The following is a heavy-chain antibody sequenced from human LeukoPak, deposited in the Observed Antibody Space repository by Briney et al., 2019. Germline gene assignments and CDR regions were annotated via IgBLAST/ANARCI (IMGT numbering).Heavy chain of an antibody. J-gene: IGHJ6*03. CDR1: GFTFSSYA. Sequence: GGSLRLSCAASGFTFSSYAMSWVRQAPGKGLEWVSAISGSGGSTYYADSVKGRFTISRDNSKNTLYPQMNSLRAEDTAVYYCTRDPVITMIVVPQRDYYYMDVWGKGTTVTVSS. D-gene: IGHD3-22*01. V-gene: IGHV3-23*01. CDR2: ISGSGGST. CDR3: TRDPVITMIVVPQRDYYYMDV.